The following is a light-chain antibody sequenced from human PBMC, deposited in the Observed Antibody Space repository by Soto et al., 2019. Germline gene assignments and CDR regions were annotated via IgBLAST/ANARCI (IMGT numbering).Light chain of an antibody. Sequence: EIVMTQSPATLSVSPGERATLSCRASQSVRSNLAWYQQKPGQAPRLLIYGASTRATGIPARFSGSGSGTEFTLTISSLQSEDFAIYFCQQYNNWPPDRTFVQGTKVEIK. J-gene: IGKJ1*01. V-gene: IGKV3-15*01. CDR1: QSVRSN. CDR2: GAS. CDR3: QQYNNWPPDRT.